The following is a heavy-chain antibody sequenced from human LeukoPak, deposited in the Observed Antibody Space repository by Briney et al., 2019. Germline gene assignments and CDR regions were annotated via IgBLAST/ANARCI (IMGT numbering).Heavy chain of an antibody. D-gene: IGHD6-13*01. Sequence: GGSLRLSCAASGFTFSTYAMTWVRQAPGKGLEWVSGISHSGSTYYADSVKGRFTISRDNSKNTLYLQMNSLRADDTAVYYCAKDPAASGFYFDSWGQGTLVTVSS. CDR1: GFTFSTYA. CDR3: AKDPAASGFYFDS. CDR2: ISHSGST. J-gene: IGHJ4*02. V-gene: IGHV3-23*01.